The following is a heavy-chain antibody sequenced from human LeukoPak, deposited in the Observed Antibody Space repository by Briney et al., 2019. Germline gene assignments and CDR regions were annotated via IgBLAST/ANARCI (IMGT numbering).Heavy chain of an antibody. CDR1: GFTFSSYA. Sequence: PGRSLRLSCAASGFTFSSYAMHRVRQAPGKGLEWVAVISYDGSNKYYADSVKGRFTISRDNSKNTLYLQMNSLRAEDTAVYYCARVRDGYNYEYYFDYWGQGTLVTVSS. D-gene: IGHD5-24*01. CDR2: ISYDGSNK. CDR3: ARVRDGYNYEYYFDY. V-gene: IGHV3-30-3*01. J-gene: IGHJ4*02.